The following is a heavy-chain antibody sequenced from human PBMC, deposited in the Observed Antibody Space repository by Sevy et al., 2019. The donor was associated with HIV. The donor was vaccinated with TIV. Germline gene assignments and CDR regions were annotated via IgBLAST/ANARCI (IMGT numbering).Heavy chain of an antibody. D-gene: IGHD6-19*01. CDR2: ISYDGSSH. CDR3: ARAAGYSTDWYPSDY. J-gene: IGHJ4*02. Sequence: GGSLRLSCAASEFMFSTYAMHWVRQAPGKGLEWAAVISYDGSSHYYADSVKGRFTISRDNSKNTLFLQMNSLRLEDTAFYYCARAAGYSTDWYPSDYWGQGTLVTVSS. CDR1: EFMFSTYA. V-gene: IGHV3-30-3*01.